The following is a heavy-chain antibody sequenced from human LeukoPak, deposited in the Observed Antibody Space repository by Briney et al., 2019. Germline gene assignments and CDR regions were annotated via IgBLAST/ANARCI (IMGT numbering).Heavy chain of an antibody. D-gene: IGHD1-26*01. CDR1: GYTFTDYY. CDR2: INPSSGGT. CDR3: ASGSYWT. J-gene: IGHJ5*02. Sequence: EASVKVSCKASGYTFTDYYMHWVRQAPGQGLQWMGRINPSSGGTNYAQKFQGRVTMTRDKSINTAYMELGRLRSDDTAAYYCASGSYWTWGQGTLVTVSS. V-gene: IGHV1-2*06.